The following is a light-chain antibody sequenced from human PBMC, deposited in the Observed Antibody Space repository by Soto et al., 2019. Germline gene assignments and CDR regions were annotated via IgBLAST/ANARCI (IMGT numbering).Light chain of an antibody. CDR1: SSNIGAGYE. Sequence: QSALTQPPSVSGAPGQRVTISCTGSSSNIGAGYEVHWYQQVPGTAPKLLIYGNNNRPSGVPDRFSGSKSGTSASLAITGLQAEDEADYYCQSYDSSLSGSVFGGGTKLTVL. CDR2: GNN. V-gene: IGLV1-40*01. J-gene: IGLJ2*01. CDR3: QSYDSSLSGSV.